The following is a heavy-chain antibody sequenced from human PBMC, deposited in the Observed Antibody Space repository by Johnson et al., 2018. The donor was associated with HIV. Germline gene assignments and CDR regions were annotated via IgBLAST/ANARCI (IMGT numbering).Heavy chain of an antibody. J-gene: IGHJ3*02. CDR3: ARAYVVDTAMVTIAVAGSAFDI. D-gene: IGHD5-18*01. CDR1: GFTFSIVW. CDR2: IKRKTDGETT. Sequence: VQLVESGGGLIEPGGSLRLSCAASGFTFSIVWMHWVRQAPGKGLEWVGRIKRKTDGETTDYTTPVKGRFTISRDNSKNTLYLQMNSLRAEDTAVYYCARAYVVDTAMVTIAVAGSAFDIWGQGTMVTVSS. V-gene: IGHV3-15*01.